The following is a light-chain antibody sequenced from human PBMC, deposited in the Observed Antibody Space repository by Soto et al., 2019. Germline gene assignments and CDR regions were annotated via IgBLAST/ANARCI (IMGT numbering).Light chain of an antibody. Sequence: DIQMTQSPSTLSASVGDTVTMTCRASQSISGWLAWYQQKPGKAPKLLIYEASDLETGVPSRFSGSGSGTEFTLTISRLQADDFAAYYCQQYESYSPFTFGQGTKVEIK. V-gene: IGKV1-5*03. CDR2: EAS. CDR1: QSISGW. CDR3: QQYESYSPFT. J-gene: IGKJ2*01.